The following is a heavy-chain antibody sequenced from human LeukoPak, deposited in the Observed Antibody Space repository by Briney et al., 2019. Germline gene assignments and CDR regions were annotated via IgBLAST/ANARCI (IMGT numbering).Heavy chain of an antibody. CDR2: ISYDGSNK. CDR1: GFTFSDYG. D-gene: IGHD3-10*01. J-gene: IGHJ4*02. Sequence: GGSLRLSCAASGFTFSDYGMHWVRQAPGKGVEWVAVISYDGSNKYYADSVKGRFTISRDNSKNSLYLQMNSLRAEDTAVYYCARDPGGSGSNDYWGQGTLVTVSS. CDR3: ARDPGGSGSNDY. V-gene: IGHV3-30*03.